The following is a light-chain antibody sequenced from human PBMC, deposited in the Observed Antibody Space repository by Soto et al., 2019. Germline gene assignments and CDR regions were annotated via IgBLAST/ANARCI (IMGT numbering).Light chain of an antibody. V-gene: IGLV2-14*01. CDR3: SSYTSSDTLV. Sequence: QSALTQPASVSGSPGQSITISCTGTTSDVGLYNYVSWYQQHPGKAPKLMISEVSNRPSGVSNRFSGSKSGDTASLTISGLQAEDEADYYCSSYTSSDTLVFGAGTK. J-gene: IGLJ2*01. CDR2: EVS. CDR1: TSDVGLYNY.